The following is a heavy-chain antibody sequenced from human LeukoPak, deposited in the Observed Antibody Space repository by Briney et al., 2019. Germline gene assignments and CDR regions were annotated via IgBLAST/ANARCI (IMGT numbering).Heavy chain of an antibody. D-gene: IGHD3-22*01. CDR1: GFTFSSYA. Sequence: GGSLSLSCAASGFTFSSYAMNWVRQAPGKGLEWVSGSSGSGDSRYYADSVKGRFTISRDNSKNTLFLQMNSLRAEDTAVYYCAKDRVSSGYPCDVWGQGTTVTVSS. J-gene: IGHJ6*02. CDR2: SSGSGDSR. CDR3: AKDRVSSGYPCDV. V-gene: IGHV3-23*01.